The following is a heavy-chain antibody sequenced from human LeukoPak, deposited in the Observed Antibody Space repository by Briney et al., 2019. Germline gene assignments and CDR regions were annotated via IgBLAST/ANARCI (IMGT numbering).Heavy chain of an antibody. Sequence: SETLSLTCTVSGGSISSGSFYWSWIRQPAGKGLEWIGRIYSSGSTNYNPSLKGRVTISVHTSKNQFSLKLRSVTAADTAVYYCARDQGTVIVPTAIGWFDPWGQGTLVTVSS. CDR2: IYSSGST. V-gene: IGHV4-61*02. CDR1: GGSISSGSFY. CDR3: ARDQGTVIVPTAIGWFDP. D-gene: IGHD2-2*02. J-gene: IGHJ5*02.